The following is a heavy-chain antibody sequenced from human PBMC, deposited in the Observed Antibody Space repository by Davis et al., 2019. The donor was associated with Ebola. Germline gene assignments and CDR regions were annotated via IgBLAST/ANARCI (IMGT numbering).Heavy chain of an antibody. CDR1: GFTFSSYG. Sequence: GESLKISCVASGFTFSSYGMHWVRQAPGKGLEWVAVISYDGSNKYYADSVKGRFTISRDNSKKTMYLQMNSLRGEDTAVYYCARSGLSFGVVKYHYGMDAWGKGTTVTVSS. J-gene: IGHJ6*04. V-gene: IGHV3-30*12. D-gene: IGHD3-3*01. CDR2: ISYDGSNK. CDR3: ARSGLSFGVVKYHYGMDA.